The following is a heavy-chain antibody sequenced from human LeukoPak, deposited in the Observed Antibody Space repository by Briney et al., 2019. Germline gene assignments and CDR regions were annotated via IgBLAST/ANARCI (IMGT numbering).Heavy chain of an antibody. CDR2: ISSSSYI. CDR1: GFTFSSYS. V-gene: IGHV3-21*01. CDR3: AREFTISEPTFDY. Sequence: GGSLRLSCAASGFTFSSYSMNWVRQAPGKGLEWVSSISSSSYIYYADSVKGRFTISRDNAKNSLYLQMNSLRAEDTAVYYCAREFTISEPTFDYWGQGTLVTVSS. D-gene: IGHD3-9*01. J-gene: IGHJ4*02.